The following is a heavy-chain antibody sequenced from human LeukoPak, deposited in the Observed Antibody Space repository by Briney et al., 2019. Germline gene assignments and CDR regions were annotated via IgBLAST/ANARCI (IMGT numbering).Heavy chain of an antibody. CDR2: ISAYNGNT. CDR1: GYTFTSYG. V-gene: IGHV1-18*01. Sequence: GSSVKVSCKASGYTFTSYGISWVRQAPGQGLEWMGWISAYNGNTNYAQKLQGRVTMTTDTSTSTAYMELRSLRSDDTAVYYCARDQSVWGSYPIDYWGQGTLVTVSS. CDR3: ARDQSVWGSYPIDY. D-gene: IGHD3-16*02. J-gene: IGHJ4*02.